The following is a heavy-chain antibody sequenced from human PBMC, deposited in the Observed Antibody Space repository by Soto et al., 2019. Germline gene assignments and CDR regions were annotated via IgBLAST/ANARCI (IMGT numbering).Heavy chain of an antibody. V-gene: IGHV4-4*08. CDR1: GGSISSYY. D-gene: IGHD4-4*01. CDR2: IYNTGDT. CDR3: ARTLGPQVTGYVDSDYRWTIDQ. J-gene: IGHJ4*02. Sequence: SETLSLTCTVSGGSISSYYWNWIRQPPGKGLEWIGYIYNTGDTNYNPSLRSRVTISVDTSKNQFSLRLTSVTAADTGVYFCARTLGPQVTGYVDSDYRWTIDQWGQGTLVTVSS.